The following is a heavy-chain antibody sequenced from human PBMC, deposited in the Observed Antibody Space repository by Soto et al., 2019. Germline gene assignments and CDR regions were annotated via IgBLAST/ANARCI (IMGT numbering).Heavy chain of an antibody. V-gene: IGHV3-74*01. J-gene: IGHJ4*02. CDR2: INSDGSST. D-gene: IGHD3-3*01. Sequence: GGSLRLSCAASGFTFSTHWMHWVRQAPGKGLVWVSRINSDGSSTSYADSVKGRFTISRDNAKNTLYLQMNSLRAEDTAVYYCARGVYDFWSGYYTFDYWGQGTLVTVSS. CDR1: GFTFSTHW. CDR3: ARGVYDFWSGYYTFDY.